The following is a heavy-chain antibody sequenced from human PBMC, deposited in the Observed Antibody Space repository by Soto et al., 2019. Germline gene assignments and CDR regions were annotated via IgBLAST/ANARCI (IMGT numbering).Heavy chain of an antibody. Sequence: VQLVESGGGVVQPGRSLRLSCAASGFTFSDYAMHWVRQAPGKGLEWVAVVSHDGRNIHYADSVKGRFTISRDSSKNTVSLEMTSLRPVDTAVYYCAKGGRQWLVTSDFNYWRQGALVTVSS. CDR3: AKGGRQWLVTSDFNY. J-gene: IGHJ4*02. CDR1: GFTFSDYA. CDR2: VSHDGRNI. V-gene: IGHV3-30*18. D-gene: IGHD6-19*01.